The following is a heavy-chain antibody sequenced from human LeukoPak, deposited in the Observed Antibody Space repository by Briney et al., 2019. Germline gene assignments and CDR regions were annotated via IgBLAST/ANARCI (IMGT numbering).Heavy chain of an antibody. J-gene: IGHJ4*02. D-gene: IGHD2-21*02. Sequence: GGSLRLSCAASGFTFSNYGMHWVRQAPGKGLEWVAFIRYDGSNKYYADSVEGRFTISRDNAKNTLYLQMNSLRPEDTAVYYCAKDLAYCDAGDCYWGQGTLVTVSS. CDR1: GFTFSNYG. CDR3: AKDLAYCDAGDCY. V-gene: IGHV3-30*02. CDR2: IRYDGSNK.